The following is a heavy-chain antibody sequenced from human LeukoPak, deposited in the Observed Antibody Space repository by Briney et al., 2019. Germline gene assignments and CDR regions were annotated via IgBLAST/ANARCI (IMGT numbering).Heavy chain of an antibody. CDR1: KFTFSNNG. J-gene: IGHJ4*02. CDR2: ISSDGGTK. Sequence: GGSLRLSCTASKFTFSNNGMQWVRQAPGKGLEWVAVISSDGGTKYYADSVKGRFTLSRDNSRNTLDLQMNSLGPEDTAVYYCAKEYDSGGYGAYFDYWGQGTLVTVSS. CDR3: AKEYDSGGYGAYFDY. D-gene: IGHD3-10*01. V-gene: IGHV3-30*18.